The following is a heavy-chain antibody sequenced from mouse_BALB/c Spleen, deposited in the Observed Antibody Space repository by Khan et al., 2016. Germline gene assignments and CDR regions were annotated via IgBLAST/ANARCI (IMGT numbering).Heavy chain of an antibody. J-gene: IGHJ3*01. CDR3: ASGGDYGGFTY. CDR1: GYTFTNYG. V-gene: IGHV9-3-1*01. CDR2: INTYIGEP. D-gene: IGHD2-13*01. Sequence: QFQLVQSGPELKKPGETVKISCKASGYTFTNYGMNWVKQAPGKGLKWMGWINTYIGEPTYADDFKGRFAFSLATSASTAYLQINNLKKDDTATYFCASGGDYGGFTYWGQGTLVTVSA.